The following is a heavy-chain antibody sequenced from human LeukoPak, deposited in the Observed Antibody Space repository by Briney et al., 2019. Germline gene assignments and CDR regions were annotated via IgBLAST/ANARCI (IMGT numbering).Heavy chain of an antibody. V-gene: IGHV3-66*01. D-gene: IGHD3-3*01. CDR1: GFTVSSNY. Sequence: GGSLRLSCAASGFTVSSNYMSWVRQAPGKGLEWVSVIYSGGSTYYADSVKGRFTISRDNSKNTLYLQMNSLRAEDTAVYYCARDMTPDSRQRFLEWLPPFGYYMDVWGKGTTVTVSS. CDR3: ARDMTPDSRQRFLEWLPPFGYYMDV. J-gene: IGHJ6*03. CDR2: IYSGGST.